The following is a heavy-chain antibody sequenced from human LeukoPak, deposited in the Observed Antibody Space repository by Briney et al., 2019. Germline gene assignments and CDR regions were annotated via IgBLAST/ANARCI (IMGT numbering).Heavy chain of an antibody. D-gene: IGHD3-10*01. Sequence: PSQTLSLTCTVSGGSISSGGHYWGWIRQPPGKGLEWIGSIYYSGSTYYNPSLKSRVTISVDTSKNQFSLKLSSVTAADTAVYYCARLLSYYGSWAYWFDPWGQGTLVTVSS. CDR1: GGSISSGGHY. J-gene: IGHJ5*02. CDR2: IYYSGST. V-gene: IGHV4-39*01. CDR3: ARLLSYYGSWAYWFDP.